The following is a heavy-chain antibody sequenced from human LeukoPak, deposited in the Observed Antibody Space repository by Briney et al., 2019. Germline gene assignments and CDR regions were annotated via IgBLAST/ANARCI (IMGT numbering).Heavy chain of an antibody. Sequence: GGSLRLSCAASRFTFSTYGMHWVRQAPGKGLEWVSYISSSSSTIYYADPVKGRFTISRDNAKNSPYLQMNSLRAEDTAVYYCARDLNYYDSSGYASGSDYWGQGTLVTVSS. D-gene: IGHD3-22*01. CDR3: ARDLNYYDSSGYASGSDY. V-gene: IGHV3-48*04. CDR2: ISSSSSTI. J-gene: IGHJ4*02. CDR1: RFTFSTYG.